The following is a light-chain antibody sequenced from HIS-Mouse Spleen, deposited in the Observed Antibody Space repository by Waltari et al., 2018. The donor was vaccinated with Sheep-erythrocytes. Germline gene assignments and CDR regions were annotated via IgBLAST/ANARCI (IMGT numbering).Light chain of an antibody. Sequence: SSELTQPPSVSVSPGQTASITCSGDKLGDKYACWYQQNPGQSPLLVIYQDTKRSSGIPERFSGSNSGNTATLTISGTQAMDEADYYCQAWDSSIVVFGGGTKLTVL. V-gene: IGLV3-1*01. J-gene: IGLJ2*01. CDR1: KLGDKY. CDR2: QDT. CDR3: QAWDSSIVV.